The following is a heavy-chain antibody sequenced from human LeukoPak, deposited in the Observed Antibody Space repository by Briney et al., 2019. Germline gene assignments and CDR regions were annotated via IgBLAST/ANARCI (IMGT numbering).Heavy chain of an antibody. D-gene: IGHD2-15*01. Sequence: SETLSLTCTVSGGSISSGDYYWSWIRQPPGKGLEWIGYIYYSGSTYYNPSLKSRVTISVDTSKNQFSLKLISVTAADTAVYYCAREGEYCSGGSCYLNWFDPWGQGTLVTVSS. J-gene: IGHJ5*02. CDR1: GGSISSGDYY. CDR3: AREGEYCSGGSCYLNWFDP. CDR2: IYYSGST. V-gene: IGHV4-30-4*01.